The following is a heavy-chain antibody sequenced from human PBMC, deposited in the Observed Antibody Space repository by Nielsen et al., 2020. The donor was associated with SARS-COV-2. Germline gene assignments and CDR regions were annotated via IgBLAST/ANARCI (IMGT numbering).Heavy chain of an antibody. V-gene: IGHV3-33*01. J-gene: IGHJ6*02. Sequence: GGSLRLSCAASGFTFSSYGMHWVRQAPGKGLEWVAVIWYDGSNKYYADSVKGRFTISRDNSKNTLYLQMNSLRAEDTAVYYCARVQNYDFWSGYVTLDYYYYGMDVWGQGTTVTVSS. D-gene: IGHD3-3*01. CDR2: IWYDGSNK. CDR3: ARVQNYDFWSGYVTLDYYYYGMDV. CDR1: GFTFSSYG.